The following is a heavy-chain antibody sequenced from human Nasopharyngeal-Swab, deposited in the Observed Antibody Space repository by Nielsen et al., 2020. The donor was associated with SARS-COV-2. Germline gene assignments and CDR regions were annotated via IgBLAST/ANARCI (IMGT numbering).Heavy chain of an antibody. Sequence: VRQAPGKGLEWVAFIAHDASNEYYGDSVKGRFPISRDSSKNTLYLQMDSLRGEDTAVYYCARDAPAHYGAFYWGRGTRVTVSS. CDR3: ARDAPAHYGAFY. V-gene: IGHV3-30*03. J-gene: IGHJ4*02. D-gene: IGHD4-17*01. CDR2: IAHDASNE.